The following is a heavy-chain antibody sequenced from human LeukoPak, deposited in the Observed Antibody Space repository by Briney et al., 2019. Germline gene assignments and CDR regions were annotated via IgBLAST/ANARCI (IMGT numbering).Heavy chain of an antibody. D-gene: IGHD1-7*01. V-gene: IGHV4-38-2*01. CDR2: IYHGGST. J-gene: IGHJ4*02. CDR1: GYSISSDYY. CDR3: ARVDNWSYPY. Sequence: SETLSLTCAVSGYSISSDYYWGWIRQPPGKGLQWIGSIYHGGSTYYNPSPESRVTISVDTSKNQFSLKVSSVTAADTAVYYCARVDNWSYPYWGQGILVTVSS.